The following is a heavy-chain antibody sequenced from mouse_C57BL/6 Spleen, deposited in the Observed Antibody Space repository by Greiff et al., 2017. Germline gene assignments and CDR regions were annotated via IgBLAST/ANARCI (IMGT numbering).Heavy chain of an antibody. CDR1: GYTFTSYW. Sequence: QVQLQQPGAELVKPGASVKLSCQASGYTFTSYWMHWVKQRPGQGLEWIGMIHPNSGSTNYNEKFKSKATLTVDKSSSTAYMQLSSLTSEDSAVYYCARSSFTLYYFDYWGQGTTLTVSS. CDR3: ARSSFTLYYFDY. CDR2: IHPNSGST. V-gene: IGHV1-64*01. J-gene: IGHJ2*01.